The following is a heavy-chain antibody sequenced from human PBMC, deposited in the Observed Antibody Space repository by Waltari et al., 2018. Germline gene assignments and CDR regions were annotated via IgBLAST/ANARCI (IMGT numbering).Heavy chain of an antibody. J-gene: IGHJ4*02. CDR3: VRGYSGSFYRWFDY. D-gene: IGHD1-26*01. CDR1: GFTFSSYS. CDR2: ISTGSSTI. Sequence: EVQLVESGGGLVQPGGSLRLSCAASGFTFSSYSMNWVRQAPGKGLEWVSYISTGSSTIYYADSVRGRFTISRDNAKSSLYLQMSSLRAEDSAVYYCVRGYSGSFYRWFDYWGQGTLVTVSS. V-gene: IGHV3-48*04.